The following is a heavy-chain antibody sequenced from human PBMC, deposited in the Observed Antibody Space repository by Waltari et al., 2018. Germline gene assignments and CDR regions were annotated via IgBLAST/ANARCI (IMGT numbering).Heavy chain of an antibody. CDR2: IFSNDEK. V-gene: IGHV2-26*01. Sequence: QVTLKESGPVLVKPTETLTLTCTVSGFSLSNARMGVSWIRQPPGKALEWLAHIFSNDEKSYSTSLKSRRTISKDTSKSQVVLTMTNMDPVDTATYYCARNVRFLEWLPGWYFDYWGQGTLVTVSS. CDR3: ARNVRFLEWLPGWYFDY. J-gene: IGHJ4*02. D-gene: IGHD3-3*01. CDR1: GFSLSNARMG.